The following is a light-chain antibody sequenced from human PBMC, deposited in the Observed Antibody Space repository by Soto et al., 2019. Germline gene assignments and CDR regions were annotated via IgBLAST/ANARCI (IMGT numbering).Light chain of an antibody. CDR2: ATS. CDR3: LQINSYPYT. Sequence: DIQMTQSPSSLSASVGDRVTITCRASQSISTYLNWYQQKPGKAPKLLMYATSRLQSGVPSRFSGSGSGTDFTLTISSLQPEDFATYYCLQINSYPYTFGQGTKLEIK. J-gene: IGKJ2*01. CDR1: QSISTY. V-gene: IGKV1-39*01.